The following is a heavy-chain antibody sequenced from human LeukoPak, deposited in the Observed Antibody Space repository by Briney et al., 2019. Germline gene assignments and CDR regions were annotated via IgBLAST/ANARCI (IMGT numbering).Heavy chain of an antibody. D-gene: IGHD6-19*01. CDR1: GYTFTGYY. CDR2: INPNTGGA. V-gene: IGHV1-2*06. Sequence: ASVKVSCKASGYTFTGYYMHWVRQAPGQGLEWMGRINPNTGGANYAQNFQGRVTMTTDTSISTAYMELSRLRSDDTAVYYCARDLKAVSGEMYNFDSWGQGTLVTVSS. CDR3: ARDLKAVSGEMYNFDS. J-gene: IGHJ4*02.